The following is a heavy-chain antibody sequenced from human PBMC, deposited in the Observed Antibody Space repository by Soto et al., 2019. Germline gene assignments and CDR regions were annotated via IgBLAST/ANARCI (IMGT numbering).Heavy chain of an antibody. D-gene: IGHD4-17*01. Sequence: ASVKVSCKASGYTFTSYDINWVRQATGQGLEWMGWMNPNSGNTGYAQKFQGRVTMTRNTSISTAYMELSSLRSEDTAVYYCARGRLWGDYRHFLLKNVEDYYYMDAWGKGTTVTAP. V-gene: IGHV1-8*01. CDR1: GYTFTSYD. J-gene: IGHJ6*03. CDR3: ARGRLWGDYRHFLLKNVEDYYYMDA. CDR2: MNPNSGNT.